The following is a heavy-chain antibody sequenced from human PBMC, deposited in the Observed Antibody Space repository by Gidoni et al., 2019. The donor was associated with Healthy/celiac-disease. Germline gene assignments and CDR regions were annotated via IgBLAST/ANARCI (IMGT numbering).Heavy chain of an antibody. V-gene: IGHV4-31*03. CDR1: GGSISSGGYY. J-gene: IGHJ6*02. D-gene: IGHD4-17*01. CDR2: IYYSGST. CDR3: ARDFRREWLTTVTHRGDYGMDV. Sequence: QVQLQESGPGLVKPSQTLSLTCTVSGGSISSGGYYLGWIRQHPGTGLEWIGYIYYSGSTYYYPALKSRVTISVDTSKNQFSLKLSSVTAADTAVYYCARDFRREWLTTVTHRGDYGMDVWGQGTTVTVSS.